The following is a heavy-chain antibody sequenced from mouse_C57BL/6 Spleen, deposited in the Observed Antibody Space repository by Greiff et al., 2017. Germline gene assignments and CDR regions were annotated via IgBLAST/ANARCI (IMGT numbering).Heavy chain of an antibody. D-gene: IGHD1-1*01. J-gene: IGHJ2*01. V-gene: IGHV1-39*01. CDR2: INPNNGTT. CDR3: ANYYGSSYGYFDY. Sequence: EVQLQQSGPELVKPGASVKISCKASGYSFTDYNMNWVKQSNGQSLEWIGVINPNNGTTSYNQKFKGKATLTVDQSSSTAYMQLNSLTSEDSAVYFCANYYGSSYGYFDYWGQGTTLTVSS. CDR1: GYSFTDYN.